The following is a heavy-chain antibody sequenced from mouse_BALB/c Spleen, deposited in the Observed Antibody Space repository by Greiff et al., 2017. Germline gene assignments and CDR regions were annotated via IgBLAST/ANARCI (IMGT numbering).Heavy chain of an antibody. CDR2: INPSNGGT. D-gene: IGHD1-2*01. J-gene: IGHJ3*01. CDR3: ASFITTASGFFAY. CDR1: GYTFTSYY. Sequence: QVQLKQPGAELVKPGASVKLSCKASGYTFTSYYMYWVKQRPGQGLEWIGGINPSNGGTNFNEKFKSKATLTVDKSSSTAYMQLSSLTSEDSAVYYCASFITTASGFFAYWGQGTLVTVSA. V-gene: IGHV1S81*02.